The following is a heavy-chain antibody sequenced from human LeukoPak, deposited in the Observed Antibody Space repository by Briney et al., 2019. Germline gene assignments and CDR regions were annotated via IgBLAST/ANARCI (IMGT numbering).Heavy chain of an antibody. V-gene: IGHV3-7*01. CDR2: IKQDGSDK. Sequence: GGSLRLSCAASGFTFSRHYMSWVRQAPGKGLEWVANIKQDGSDKYYVESVKGRFAISRDNAKSSLYLQMNSLRAEDTALYYCARESLLGRTDDASDVWGQGTMVTVSP. CDR3: ARESLLGRTDDASDV. CDR1: GFTFSRHY. D-gene: IGHD1-26*01. J-gene: IGHJ3*01.